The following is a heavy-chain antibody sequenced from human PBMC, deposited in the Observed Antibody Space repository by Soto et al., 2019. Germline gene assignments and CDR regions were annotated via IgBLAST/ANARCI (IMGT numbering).Heavy chain of an antibody. CDR2: IRSKAYGGKT. CDR3: TRVLYYDFWSGRTFNMDV. Sequence: GGSLRLSCTASGFTFGDYAMSWVRQAPGKGVEWVGFIRSKAYGGKTEYAAAVKGRFTISRDDSKRIAYLQMNSLKTEDTAVYYCTRVLYYDFWSGRTFNMDVWGQGTTVTVSS. V-gene: IGHV3-49*04. J-gene: IGHJ6*02. CDR1: GFTFGDYA. D-gene: IGHD3-3*01.